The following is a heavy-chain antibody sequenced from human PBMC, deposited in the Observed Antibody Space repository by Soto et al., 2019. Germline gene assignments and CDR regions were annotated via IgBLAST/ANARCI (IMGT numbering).Heavy chain of an antibody. V-gene: IGHV1-8*01. CDR1: GYSLTSLD. CDR3: ARGVSAGVDY. D-gene: IGHD1-26*01. J-gene: IGHJ4*02. CDR2: MAPSTGRT. Sequence: QVQLVRSGAEVREPGASVKVSCKDSGYSLTSLDINWVRQTAGQGLEWMGWMAPSTGRTGYAQKFQGRVTMTRDTAINTAYMELTTLTSDDTVFYYCARGVSAGVDYWGQGTLVTVSS.